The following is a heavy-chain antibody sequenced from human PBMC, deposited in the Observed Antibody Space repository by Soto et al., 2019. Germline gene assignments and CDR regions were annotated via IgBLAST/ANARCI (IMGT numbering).Heavy chain of an antibody. CDR2: ISSSSSTI. Sequence: PGGSLRLSCAASGFTFNTYDMNWVRQAPGMGLEWVSYISSSSSTIYYADSVRGRVTISRDNAKQFLYLQMNGLRDEDTAVYYCARASGYYDTSGYYGTFYYYGMDVWGQGTTVTVSS. J-gene: IGHJ6*02. V-gene: IGHV3-48*02. CDR3: ARASGYYDTSGYYGTFYYYGMDV. CDR1: GFTFNTYD. D-gene: IGHD3-22*01.